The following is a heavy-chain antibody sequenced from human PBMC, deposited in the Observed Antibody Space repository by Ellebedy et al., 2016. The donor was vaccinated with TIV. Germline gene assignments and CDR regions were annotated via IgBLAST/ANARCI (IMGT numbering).Heavy chain of an antibody. CDR2: INPDSGVT. V-gene: IGHV1-2*02. D-gene: IGHD6-13*01. CDR3: ARVRRGSSGMDV. J-gene: IGHJ6*02. CDR1: GYTFTSYY. Sequence: ASVKVSCKASGYTFTSYYLHWVRQAPGQGPEWMGWINPDSGVTNFAQKFQGRVTLTRDTSVNPADMELSRLESDDTAVYYCARVRRGSSGMDVWGQGTTVTVS.